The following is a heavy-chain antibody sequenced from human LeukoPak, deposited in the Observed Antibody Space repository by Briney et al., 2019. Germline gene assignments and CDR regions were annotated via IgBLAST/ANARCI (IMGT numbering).Heavy chain of an antibody. V-gene: IGHV3-53*01. CDR3: ARVPYGNYHYYYMDV. CDR1: GFTFSSYW. CDR2: IYSGSST. Sequence: GGSLRLSCVASGFTFSSYWMHWVRQDPRKGLVWVSLIYSGSSTYYANSVKGRFTISRDNSKNTVYLQMNSLRAEDTAVYYCARVPYGNYHYYYMDVWGKGTTVTVSS. D-gene: IGHD3-10*01. J-gene: IGHJ6*03.